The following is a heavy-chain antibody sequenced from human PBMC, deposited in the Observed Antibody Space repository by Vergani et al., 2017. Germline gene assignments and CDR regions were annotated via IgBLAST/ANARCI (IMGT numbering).Heavy chain of an antibody. V-gene: IGHV3-15*07. CDR2: LKSVSDGETA. Sequence: EVLLVESGGGPVKPGGSLRLSCVVSGINFKNAWMEWARHVPGKGLQWVGRLKSVSDGETADYAAPVIGRFFISRDDSRSTFYLERSRMKSEDTVVYYCTTSSGLTCPRRRCSTGPAHWGQGTLVTVSS. CDR3: TTSSGLTCPRRRCSTGPAH. J-gene: IGHJ4*02. CDR1: GINFKNAW. D-gene: IGHD4-17*01.